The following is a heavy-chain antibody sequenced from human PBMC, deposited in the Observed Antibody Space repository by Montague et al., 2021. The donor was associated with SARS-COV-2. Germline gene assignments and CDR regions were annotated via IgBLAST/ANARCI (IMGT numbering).Heavy chain of an antibody. CDR1: GFIFSIYE. V-gene: IGHV3-48*03. Sequence: YLRLSCAASGFIFSIYEMNWVRQAPGKGLEWISYITNSGTTYYADSVKGRFTVSRDNAKNSLYLQMNSVRAEDTAIYYCARDALGDGYNLDFWGQGTPVTVSS. CDR2: ITNSGTT. CDR3: ARDALGDGYNLDF. J-gene: IGHJ4*02. D-gene: IGHD5-24*01.